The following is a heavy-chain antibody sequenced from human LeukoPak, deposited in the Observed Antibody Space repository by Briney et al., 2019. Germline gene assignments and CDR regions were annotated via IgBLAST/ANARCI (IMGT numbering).Heavy chain of an antibody. CDR3: ARPRIAAAFDAFDI. J-gene: IGHJ3*02. D-gene: IGHD6-13*01. V-gene: IGHV5-51*01. Sequence: GESLKISCKGSGFSFTSYWIGWVRQMPGKGLEWMGIIYPGDSDARYSPSFQGQVTISADKSISTAYLQWSSLKASDTAMYYCARPRIAAAFDAFDIWGQGTMVTVSS. CDR2: IYPGDSDA. CDR1: GFSFTSYW.